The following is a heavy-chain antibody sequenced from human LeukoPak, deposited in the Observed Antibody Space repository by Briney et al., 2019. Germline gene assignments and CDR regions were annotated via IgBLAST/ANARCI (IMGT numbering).Heavy chain of an antibody. D-gene: IGHD2-15*01. CDR1: GASISSYY. J-gene: IGHJ6*02. V-gene: IGHV4-59*08. CDR3: ARGGYYGMDV. Sequence: SETLSLTCTVSGASISSYYWSWIRQPPGKGLEWIGCIYDSGTTYYNPSLKSRVTISVDTSKNQFSLKLSSVTAADTAVYYCARGGYYGMDVWGQGTTVTVSS. CDR2: IYDSGTT.